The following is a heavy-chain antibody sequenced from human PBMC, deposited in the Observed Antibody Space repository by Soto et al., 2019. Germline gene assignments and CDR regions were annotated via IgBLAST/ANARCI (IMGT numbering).Heavy chain of an antibody. CDR2: IYPSGRA. CDR1: GCSITNHY. D-gene: IGHD5-18*01. J-gene: IGHJ2*01. Sequence: QVQLQESGPRLVTPSETLTLTCSLSGCSITNHYWGWIRQPPGKGLEFIGRIYPSGRAHYNPSLQSRVTMSVDTSKNQFSLKVNSVTAADTAIDYCARDYDVNTAVDYWYFDLWGRGTLVTVSS. V-gene: IGHV4-4*07. CDR3: ARDYDVNTAVDYWYFDL.